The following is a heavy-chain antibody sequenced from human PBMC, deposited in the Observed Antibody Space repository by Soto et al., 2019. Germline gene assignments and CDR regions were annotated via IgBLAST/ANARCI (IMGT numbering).Heavy chain of an antibody. CDR2: IYYSGST. V-gene: IGHV4-59*01. CDR3: AGGRYYYGSGTLAYYYYYRDV. J-gene: IGHJ6*03. CDR1: GGSISSYY. Sequence: SETLSLTCTVSGGSISSYYWSWIRQPPGKGLEWIGYIYYSGSTNYNPSLKSRVTISVDTSKNQFSLKLSSVTAADTAFYYCAGGRYYYGSGTLAYYYYYRDVWDKGTTVTVS. D-gene: IGHD3-10*01.